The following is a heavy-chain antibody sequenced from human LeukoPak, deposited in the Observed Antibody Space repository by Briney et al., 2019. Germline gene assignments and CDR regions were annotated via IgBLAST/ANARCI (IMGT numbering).Heavy chain of an antibody. CDR2: IYYSGST. J-gene: IGHJ4*02. D-gene: IGHD3-16*02. CDR1: GCSISSSSYY. V-gene: IGHV4-39*01. Sequence: SETLSLTCTVSGCSISSSSYYWGWIRQPPGKGLEWIGSIYYSGSTYYNPSLKSRVTISVDTSKNQFSLKLSSVTAADTAVYYCARQATGEGELSDYWGQGTLVTVSS. CDR3: ARQATGEGELSDY.